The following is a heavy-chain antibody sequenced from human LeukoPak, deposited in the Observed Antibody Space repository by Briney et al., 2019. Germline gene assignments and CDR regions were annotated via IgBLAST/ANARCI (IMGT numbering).Heavy chain of an antibody. D-gene: IGHD3-10*01. CDR2: IYHSGST. CDR1: GGSISSSNW. CDR3: ARGKDGWGTYYLDY. Sequence: SETLSVTFAGSGGSISSSNWWRWVRQPPGKGLEWVGEIYHSGSTNYNPSLKSRVTISVDKSKHQFSLKLSSVTAEDTAVYYCARGKDGWGTYYLDYWGQGTLVTVSS. V-gene: IGHV4-4*02. J-gene: IGHJ4*02.